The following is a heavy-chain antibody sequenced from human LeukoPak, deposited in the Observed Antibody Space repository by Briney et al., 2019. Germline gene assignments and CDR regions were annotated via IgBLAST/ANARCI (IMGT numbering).Heavy chain of an antibody. Sequence: GGSLRLSCSASGFTFSSYAMHWVRQAPGKGLEYVSAISSNGGSTYYADSVKGRFTISRDNSKNTLYLQMSSLRAEDTAVYYCARGSRRLLLAYYYYGMDVWGQGTTVTVSS. CDR2: ISSNGGST. CDR1: GFTFSSYA. J-gene: IGHJ6*02. V-gene: IGHV3-64D*06. CDR3: ARGSRRLLLAYYYYGMDV. D-gene: IGHD2-15*01.